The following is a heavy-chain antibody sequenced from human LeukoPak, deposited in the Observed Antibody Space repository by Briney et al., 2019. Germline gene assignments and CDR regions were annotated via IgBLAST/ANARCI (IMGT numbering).Heavy chain of an antibody. CDR1: GYSFTGYY. J-gene: IGHJ3*02. D-gene: IGHD6-13*01. V-gene: IGHV1-2*02. CDR3: AMDTIATAGPGGAFDI. Sequence: ASVKVSCKASGYSFTGYYMHWVRQAPGQGLEWMGWINHNSSGTNYAQKFQGRVTVTRDTSISTAYMEVRRLRSDDTAVYYCAMDTIATAGPGGAFDIWGQGTVVTVSS. CDR2: INHNSSGT.